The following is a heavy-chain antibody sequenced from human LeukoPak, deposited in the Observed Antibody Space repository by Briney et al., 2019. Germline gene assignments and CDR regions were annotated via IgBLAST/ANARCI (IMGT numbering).Heavy chain of an antibody. V-gene: IGHV3-9*03. CDR1: GFTFDDYA. D-gene: IGHD3-16*01. J-gene: IGHJ6*03. CDR3: AKGGGGRLIYYYYMDV. CDR2: ITWNSDNI. Sequence: GGSLRLSCAPSGFTFDDYAMHWVWQAPGKGLEWVSGITWNSDNIEYADSVKGRFTISRDNAKNSLYLQMNSLRAEDMALYYCAKGGGGRLIYYYYMDVWGKGTTVTVSS.